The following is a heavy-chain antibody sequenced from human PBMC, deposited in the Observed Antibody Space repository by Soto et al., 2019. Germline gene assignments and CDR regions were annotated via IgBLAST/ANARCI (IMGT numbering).Heavy chain of an antibody. D-gene: IGHD6-13*01. J-gene: IGHJ4*02. CDR3: ARVGYSSSNPTY. CDR1: GFTFSSYS. CDR2: ISSSSSYI. Sequence: GSLRLSCAASGFTFSSYSMNWVRQAPGKGLEWVSSISSSSSYIYYADSVKGRFTISRDNAKNSLYLQMNSLRAEDTAVYYCARVGYSSSNPTYWGQGTLVTVSS. V-gene: IGHV3-21*01.